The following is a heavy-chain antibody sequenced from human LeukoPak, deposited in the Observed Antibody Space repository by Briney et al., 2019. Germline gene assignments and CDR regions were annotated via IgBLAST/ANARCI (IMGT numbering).Heavy chain of an antibody. J-gene: IGHJ4*02. CDR2: IYHSGST. CDR3: ARGAGGSSLTVDY. D-gene: IGHD6-6*01. Sequence: SQTLPLTCTVSGGSISSGGYYWSWIRQPPGKGLEWIGYIYHSGSTYYNPSLKSRVTISVGRSKNQFSLKLSSVTAADTAVYYCARGAGGSSLTVDYWGQGTLVTVSS. V-gene: IGHV4-30-2*01. CDR1: GGSISSGGYY.